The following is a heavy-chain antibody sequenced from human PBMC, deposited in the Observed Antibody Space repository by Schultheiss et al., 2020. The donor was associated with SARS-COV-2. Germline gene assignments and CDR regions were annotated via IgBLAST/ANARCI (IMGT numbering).Heavy chain of an antibody. J-gene: IGHJ3*02. CDR1: GGSISSYF. D-gene: IGHD5-18*01. CDR3: ARRYSSLDAFDI. Sequence: SETLSLTCTVSGGSISSYFWSWIRQPPGKGLEWIWYMYYGGSTNYNPSLKSRLTMSVDSSKNQLSLKLGSVTAADTAVYYCARRYSSLDAFDIWGQGTMVTVSS. V-gene: IGHV4-59*08. CDR2: MYYGGST.